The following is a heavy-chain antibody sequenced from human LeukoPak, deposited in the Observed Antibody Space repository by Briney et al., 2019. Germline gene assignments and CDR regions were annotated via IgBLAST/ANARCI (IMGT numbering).Heavy chain of an antibody. CDR3: ARDPLATVTAD. J-gene: IGHJ4*02. CDR2: ISWNSGSI. CDR1: GFTFDDYA. V-gene: IGHV3-9*01. Sequence: GGSLRLSCAASGFTFDDYAMHWVRQAPGKGLEWVSGISWNSGSIGYADSVKGRFTISRDNAKNSLYLQMNSLRAEDTAVYYCARDPLATVTADWGQGTLVTVSS. D-gene: IGHD4-17*01.